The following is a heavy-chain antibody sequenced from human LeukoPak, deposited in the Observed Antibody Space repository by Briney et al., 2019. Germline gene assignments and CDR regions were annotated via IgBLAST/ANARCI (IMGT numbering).Heavy chain of an antibody. CDR1: GFTFSGYS. D-gene: IGHD3-22*01. Sequence: GGSLRLSCAASGFTFSGYSMNWVRQAPGKGLEWVSYISSSSATIYYADSVKGRFTISRDNAKNSLYLQMNSLRDEDTAVYYCARDWSYDSSAYPHAWGQGTLVTVSS. CDR2: ISSSSATI. J-gene: IGHJ5*02. CDR3: ARDWSYDSSAYPHA. V-gene: IGHV3-48*02.